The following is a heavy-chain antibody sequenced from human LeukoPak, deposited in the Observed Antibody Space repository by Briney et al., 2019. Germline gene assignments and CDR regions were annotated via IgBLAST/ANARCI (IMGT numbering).Heavy chain of an antibody. D-gene: IGHD3-10*01. CDR3: ARDRRVTMVRNWFDP. V-gene: IGHV3-30*03. J-gene: IGHJ5*02. Sequence: PGGSLRLSCAASGFTFSSYGMHWVRQAPGKGLEWVAVISYDGSNKYYADSVKGRFTISRDNSKNTLYLQMNSLRAEDTAVYYCARDRRVTMVRNWFDPWGQGTLVTVSS. CDR1: GFTFSSYG. CDR2: ISYDGSNK.